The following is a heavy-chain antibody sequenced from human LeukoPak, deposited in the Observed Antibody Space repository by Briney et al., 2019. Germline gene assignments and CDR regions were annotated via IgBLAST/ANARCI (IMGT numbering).Heavy chain of an antibody. CDR3: ARSFYSYGLEGDY. CDR2: IYYSGST. CDR1: GGSISSYY. D-gene: IGHD5-18*01. Sequence: SETLSLTCTVSGGSISSYYWSWIRQPPGKGLEWIGYIYYSGSTNYNPSLKSRVTISVDTSKNQFSLKLCSVTAADTAVYYCARSFYSYGLEGDYWGQGTLVTVSS. J-gene: IGHJ4*02. V-gene: IGHV4-59*01.